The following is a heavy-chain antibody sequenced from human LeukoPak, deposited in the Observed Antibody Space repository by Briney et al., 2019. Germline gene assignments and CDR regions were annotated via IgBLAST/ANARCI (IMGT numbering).Heavy chain of an antibody. V-gene: IGHV4-59*08. Sequence: PSETLSLTCTVSGASIRSYYWSSIRQPPGKGLEWIAYMYYSESPNYNPSLKSRVTMSGDTSRNQFSLNMNSVTAADTAVYYCARSYDTNNRQRFDYWGQGILVTVSP. CDR3: ARSYDTNNRQRFDY. CDR2: MYYSESP. CDR1: GASIRSYY. D-gene: IGHD3-10*01. J-gene: IGHJ4*02.